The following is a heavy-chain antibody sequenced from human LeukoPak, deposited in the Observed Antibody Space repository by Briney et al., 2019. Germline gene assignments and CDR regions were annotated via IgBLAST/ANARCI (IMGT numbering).Heavy chain of an antibody. CDR1: GYTFTGYY. J-gene: IGHJ4*02. CDR3: ASSIAVAGTGFDY. V-gene: IGHV1-2*02. D-gene: IGHD6-19*01. Sequence: RASVKVSCKASGYTFTGYYMHWVRQAPGQGLEWMGWINPNSGGTNYAQKFQGRVTMTRDTSISTAYMELSRLRSDDTAVYYCASSIAVAGTGFDYWGQGTLVTVSS. CDR2: INPNSGGT.